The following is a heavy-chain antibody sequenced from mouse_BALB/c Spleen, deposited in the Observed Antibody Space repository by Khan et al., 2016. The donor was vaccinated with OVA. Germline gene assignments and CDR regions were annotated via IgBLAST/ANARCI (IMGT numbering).Heavy chain of an antibody. D-gene: IGHD2-10*02. Sequence: VQLKESGGGLVQPGGSLILSCAASGFDFSRNWMSWVRQAPGKGQEWIGEINPGSSTINYTPSLKEKFIISRDNAKNTLYLQMRKVRSEDTALYYCARLERYGQLANWGQGTLVTVS. V-gene: IGHV4-2*02. CDR3: ARLERYGQLAN. CDR1: GFDFSRNW. J-gene: IGHJ3*01. CDR2: INPGSSTI.